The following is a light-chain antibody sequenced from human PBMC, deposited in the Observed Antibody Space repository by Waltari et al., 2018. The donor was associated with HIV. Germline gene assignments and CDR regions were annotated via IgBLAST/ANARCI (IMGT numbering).Light chain of an antibody. CDR1: SSDVGGSQY. CDR2: EVN. J-gene: IGLJ3*02. V-gene: IGLV2-8*01. CDR3: NSYAGSNNWV. Sequence: QSALTQPPSAPGSPGQSVTISCTGTSSDVGGSQYVPWYQQPPGNAPKLMIYEVNKRPAGVPDRFSGSKSANTASLTVSGLQADDEADYYCNSYAGSNNWVFGGGTKLTVL.